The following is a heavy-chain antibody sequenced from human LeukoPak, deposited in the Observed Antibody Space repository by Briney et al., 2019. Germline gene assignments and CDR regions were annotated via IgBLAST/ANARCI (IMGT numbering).Heavy chain of an antibody. CDR2: IYYTGST. V-gene: IGHV4-59*01. J-gene: IGHJ4*02. D-gene: IGHD5-18*01. Sequence: SETLPLTCSVSGASISTYYWSWIRQPPGKALEWIGYIYYTGSTNYNPSLKSRVTMSIDTSKNQFSLKLSSVTAADTAVYYCAKGRDTGMDWGQGTLVTVSS. CDR1: GASISTYY. CDR3: AKGRDTGMD.